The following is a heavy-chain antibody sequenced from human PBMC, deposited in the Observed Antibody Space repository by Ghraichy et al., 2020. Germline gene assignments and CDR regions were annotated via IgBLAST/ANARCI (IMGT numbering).Heavy chain of an antibody. CDR1: GFSFGTYS. V-gene: IGHV3-21*01. CDR3: ARDRGLGNIPSEDY. CDR2: ISSRSSSI. Sequence: GGSLRLSCAASGFSFGTYSMNWVRQAPGKGLEWVSSISSRSSSIYYADSVKGRFTISRDNAKNSLYLQMDSLRAEDTAVYYCARDRGLGNIPSEDYWGQGTLVTVSS. J-gene: IGHJ4*02. D-gene: IGHD2/OR15-2a*01.